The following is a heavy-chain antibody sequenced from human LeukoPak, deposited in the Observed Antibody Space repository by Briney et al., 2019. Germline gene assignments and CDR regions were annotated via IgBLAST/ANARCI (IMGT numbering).Heavy chain of an antibody. Sequence: GGSLRLSCAASGFTFSSYSMNWVRQAPGKGLEWVSSISSSSSYIYYADSVKGRFTISRDNAKNSLYLQMNSLRAEDTAVYYCAKPLDEYFDFWSQGTLVTVSS. CDR2: ISSSSSYI. V-gene: IGHV3-21*01. CDR3: AKPLDEYFDF. CDR1: GFTFSSYS. J-gene: IGHJ4*02.